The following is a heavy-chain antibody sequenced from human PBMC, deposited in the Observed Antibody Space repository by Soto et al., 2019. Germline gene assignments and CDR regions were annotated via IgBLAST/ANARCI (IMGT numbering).Heavy chain of an antibody. V-gene: IGHV3-7*01. CDR1: GFTFDYYW. CDR3: ARGGDPDY. Sequence: GGSLRLSCVASGFTFDYYWMSWVRQAPGKGLEWVANIRQDGSEKYYVDSVKGRFTISRDNAKNTLYLQMNNLRAEDTAVYYCARGGDPDYWGQGTLVTVSS. D-gene: IGHD2-21*02. CDR2: IRQDGSEK. J-gene: IGHJ4*02.